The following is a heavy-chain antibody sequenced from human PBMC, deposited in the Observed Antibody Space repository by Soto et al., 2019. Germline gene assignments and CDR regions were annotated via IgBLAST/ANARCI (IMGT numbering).Heavy chain of an antibody. CDR1: GGTFSSYA. V-gene: IGHV1-69*13. J-gene: IGHJ6*02. D-gene: IGHD3-3*01. Sequence: ASVKVSCKASGGTFSSYAISWVRQAPGQGLEWMGGIIPIFGTANYAQKFQGRVTITADESTSTAYMELSSLRSEDTAVYYRARDDDFWSGYKSHYYGMDVWGQGTTVTVSS. CDR3: ARDDDFWSGYKSHYYGMDV. CDR2: IIPIFGTA.